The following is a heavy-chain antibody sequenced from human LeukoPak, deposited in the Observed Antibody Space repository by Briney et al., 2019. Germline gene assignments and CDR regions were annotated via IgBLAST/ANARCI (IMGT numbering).Heavy chain of an antibody. J-gene: IGHJ3*02. CDR3: AKTPINRLRYFDWQREAFDAFDI. V-gene: IGHV3-23*01. Sequence: GGSLRLSCAASGFTFSSYGMSWVRQAPGKGLEWVSAISGSGGSTYYADSVKGRFTISRDNSKNTLYLQMNSLRAEDTAVYYCAKTPINRLRYFDWQREAFDAFDIWGQGTMVTVSS. CDR2: ISGSGGST. CDR1: GFTFSSYG. D-gene: IGHD3-9*01.